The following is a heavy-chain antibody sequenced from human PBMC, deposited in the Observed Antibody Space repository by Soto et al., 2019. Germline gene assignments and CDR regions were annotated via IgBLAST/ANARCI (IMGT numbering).Heavy chain of an antibody. CDR3: ARQDRPRYYFDY. CDR2: IYYSGST. CDR1: GGSISSSSYY. J-gene: IGHJ4*02. Sequence: PSETLSLTCTVSGGSISSSSYYWGWIRQPPGKGLEWIGSIYYSGSTYYNPSRKSRVTISVDTSKNQFSLKLSSVTAADTAVYYCARQDRPRYYFDYWGQGTLVTVSS. V-gene: IGHV4-39*01.